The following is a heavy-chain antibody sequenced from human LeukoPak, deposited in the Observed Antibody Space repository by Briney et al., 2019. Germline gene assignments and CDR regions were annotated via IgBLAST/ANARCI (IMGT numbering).Heavy chain of an antibody. D-gene: IGHD5-18*01. CDR1: GFSFSSYW. J-gene: IGHJ4*02. CDR3: ASEIEYTFGYFY. CDR2: IYSGGST. Sequence: GGSLRLSCAASGFSFSSYWMTWVRQAPGKGLEWVSVIYSGGSTYYADSVKGRFTISRDNAKNSLYLQMNSLRVEDTAVYYCASEIEYTFGYFYWGQGALVTVSS. V-gene: IGHV3-66*01.